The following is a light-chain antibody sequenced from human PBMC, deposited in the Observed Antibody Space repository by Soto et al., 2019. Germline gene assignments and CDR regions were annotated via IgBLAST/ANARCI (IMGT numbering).Light chain of an antibody. CDR1: QSISMF. CDR3: QQYNSYWT. Sequence: DIQMTQSPSTLSASVGDRVTITCRASQSISMFLAWYQQKLWKAPKILNYKAASVESGVPSSFSGRGSRTEFTLTISSLQPDDFATYYCQQYNSYWTFGQGTKVDIK. J-gene: IGKJ1*01. V-gene: IGKV1-5*03. CDR2: KAA.